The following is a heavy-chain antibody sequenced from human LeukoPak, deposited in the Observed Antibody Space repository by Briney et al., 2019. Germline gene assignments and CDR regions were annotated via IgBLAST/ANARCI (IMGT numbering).Heavy chain of an antibody. V-gene: IGHV3-23*01. J-gene: IGHJ4*02. CDR1: GFTFSSYG. D-gene: IGHD4-17*01. CDR3: AKGGGSSPYGELDY. CDR2: ISGSGGST. Sequence: GGSLRLSCAASGFTFSSYGMSWVRQAPGKGLEWVSTISGSGGSTYYADSVKGRFTISRDNSKNTLYLQMNSLRAEDTAVYYCAKGGGSSPYGELDYWGQGTLVTVSS.